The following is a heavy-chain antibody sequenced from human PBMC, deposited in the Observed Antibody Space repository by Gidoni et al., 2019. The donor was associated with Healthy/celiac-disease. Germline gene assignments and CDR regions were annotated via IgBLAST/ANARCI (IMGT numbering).Heavy chain of an antibody. CDR1: GGSISSYY. CDR2: FYYSGST. D-gene: IGHD1-26*01. Sequence: QVQLQESGPGLVKPSETLSLTGTVSGGSISSYYWSWIRQPPGKGLEWIGYFYYSGSTNYNPSLKSRVTISVDTSKNQFSLKLSSVTAADTAVYYCVSGSYFPYFDYWGQGTLVTVSS. CDR3: VSGSYFPYFDY. J-gene: IGHJ4*02. V-gene: IGHV4-59*01.